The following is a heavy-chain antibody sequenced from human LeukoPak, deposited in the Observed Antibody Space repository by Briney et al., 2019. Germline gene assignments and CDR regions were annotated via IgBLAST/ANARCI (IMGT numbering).Heavy chain of an antibody. Sequence: SETLSLTCTVSGDSMTSSNHYWVWIRQPPGRGLEWIVSIYYGGSTYYNPSLKSRVTISQNTSKNQFSLKVNTVTAADTAVYHCARRSHCTGDSCYPVWGQGTTVTVSS. CDR3: ARRSHCTGDSCYPV. CDR2: IYYGGST. J-gene: IGHJ6*02. D-gene: IGHD2-15*01. CDR1: GDSMTSSNHY. V-gene: IGHV4-39*01.